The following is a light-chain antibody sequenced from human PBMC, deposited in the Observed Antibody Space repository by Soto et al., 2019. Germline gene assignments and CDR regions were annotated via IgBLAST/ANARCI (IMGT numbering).Light chain of an antibody. J-gene: IGKJ1*01. CDR2: GAS. CDR1: ENVRNNY. CDR3: QQYSFMWT. V-gene: IGKV3-20*01. Sequence: EIVLTQSPGTLSLSQGERATRSCRASENVRNNYLAWYQQKPGQAPRLLISGASKRATGIPDRFSGSGSGTDFTLTINRLEPEDFAVYYCQQYSFMWTFGQGTKVDIK.